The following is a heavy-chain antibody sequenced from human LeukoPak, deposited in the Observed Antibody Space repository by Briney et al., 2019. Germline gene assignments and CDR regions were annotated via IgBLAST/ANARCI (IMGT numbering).Heavy chain of an antibody. D-gene: IGHD3-9*01. CDR3: ARDRYDILTGYYKDAYFDY. CDR1: GGTFSSYA. J-gene: IGHJ4*02. V-gene: IGHV1-69*11. Sequence: SVKVSCKASGGTFSSYAISWVRQAPGQGLEWMGRIIPILGTANYAQKFQGRVTITTDESTSTAYMELSSLRSEDTAVYYCARDRYDILTGYYKDAYFDYWGQGTLVTVSS. CDR2: IIPILGTA.